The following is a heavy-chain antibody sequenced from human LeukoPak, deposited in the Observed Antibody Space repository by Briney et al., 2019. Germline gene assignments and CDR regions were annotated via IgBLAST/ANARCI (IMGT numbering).Heavy chain of an antibody. CDR1: GFTFRSYA. CDR2: VSGSGGST. J-gene: IGHJ4*02. D-gene: IGHD4-11*01. CDR3: ARDRGMTTNSFDY. V-gene: IGHV3-23*01. Sequence: QPGGSLRLSCAASGFTFRSYAMSWVRQAPGKGLQWVSAVSGSGGSTYYADSVKGRFTIYRDNSKNTLYLQMNSLRSEDTAVYYCARDRGMTTNSFDYWGQGTLVTVSS.